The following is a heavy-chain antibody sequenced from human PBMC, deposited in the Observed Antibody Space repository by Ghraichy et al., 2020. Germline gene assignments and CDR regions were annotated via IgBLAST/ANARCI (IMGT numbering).Heavy chain of an antibody. CDR1: GLTFSSYS. D-gene: IGHD3-10*02. Sequence: GGSLRLSCAASGLTFSSYSMNWVRQAPGKGLEWVSYITSSSSTIYYADSVKGRFTISRDNAKNSLYLQMNSLRAEDTAVYYCAREYYVIDYWGQGTLVTVSS. CDR3: AREYYVIDY. V-gene: IGHV3-48*01. CDR2: ITSSSSTI. J-gene: IGHJ4*02.